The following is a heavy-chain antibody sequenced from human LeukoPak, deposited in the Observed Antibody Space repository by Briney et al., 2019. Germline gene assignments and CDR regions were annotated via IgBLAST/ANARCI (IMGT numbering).Heavy chain of an antibody. CDR2: ISSSSSTI. CDR1: GFTFSSYS. J-gene: IGHJ6*02. D-gene: IGHD2-15*01. CDR3: ARDRVVVVASGGMDV. V-gene: IGHV3-48*04. Sequence: GGSLRLSCAASGFTFSSYSMNWVRQAPGKGLEWVSYISSSSSTIYYADSVKGRFTISRDNAKNSLYLQMNSLRAEDTAVYYCARDRVVVVASGGMDVWGQGTTVTVSS.